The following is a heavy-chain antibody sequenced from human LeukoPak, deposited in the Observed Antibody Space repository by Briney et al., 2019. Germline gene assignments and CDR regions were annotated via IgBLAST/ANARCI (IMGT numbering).Heavy chain of an antibody. D-gene: IGHD3-9*01. CDR2: INHSGST. Sequence: PSETLSLTCAVYGGSFSGYYWSWIRQPPGKGLEWIGEINHSGSTNYNPSLKSRVTISVDTSKNQFSLKLSSVTAVDTAVYYCARGYYDILTGYSNGYYFDYWGQGTLVTVSS. CDR3: ARGYYDILTGYSNGYYFDY. J-gene: IGHJ4*02. CDR1: GGSFSGYY. V-gene: IGHV4-34*01.